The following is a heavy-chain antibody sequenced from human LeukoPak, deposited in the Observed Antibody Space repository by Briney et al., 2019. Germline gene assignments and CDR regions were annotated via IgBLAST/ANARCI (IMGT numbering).Heavy chain of an antibody. D-gene: IGHD3-10*01. CDR1: GFTFDGHA. J-gene: IGHJ4*02. Sequence: GGSLRLSCAASGFTFDGHAVHWVRQVPGRGPEWVSGIGWSSGSIGYADSVKGRFTISRDNAKNSLYLQMNSLRPDDTAFYYCARDMEGSGRFSPLDYWGQGALVTVSS. V-gene: IGHV3-9*01. CDR2: IGWSSGSI. CDR3: ARDMEGSGRFSPLDY.